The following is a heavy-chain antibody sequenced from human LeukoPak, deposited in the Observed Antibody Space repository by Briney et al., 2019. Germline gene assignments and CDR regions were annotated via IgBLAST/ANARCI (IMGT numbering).Heavy chain of an antibody. D-gene: IGHD3-22*01. CDR3: ARDLSSSYYYVFDY. V-gene: IGHV1-18*01. Sequence: ASVKVSCKASGYTFTSFGISWVRQAPRQGLEWIGWISAYNGNTIYAQMLQGRVTMTTDTSTSTAYMELRSLRSDDTAVYYCARDLSSSYYYVFDYWGQGTLVTVSS. CDR2: ISAYNGNT. CDR1: GYTFTSFG. J-gene: IGHJ4*02.